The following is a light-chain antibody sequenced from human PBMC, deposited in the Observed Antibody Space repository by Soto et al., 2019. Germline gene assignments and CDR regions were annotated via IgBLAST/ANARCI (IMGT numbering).Light chain of an antibody. V-gene: IGKV1-5*03. CDR3: QQYNSYSWT. CDR2: KAS. Sequence: DLQGTQSPSTLSASVGVRVTITCRASQSISSWLAWYKQKPGKAPKLLIYKASSLESGVPSRFSGSGSVKEFNLTISSLQPDDFATYYCQQYNSYSWTFGQGTKVEIK. J-gene: IGKJ1*01. CDR1: QSISSW.